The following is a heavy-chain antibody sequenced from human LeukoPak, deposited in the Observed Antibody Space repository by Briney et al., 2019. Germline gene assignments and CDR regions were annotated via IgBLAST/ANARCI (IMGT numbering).Heavy chain of an antibody. D-gene: IGHD6-19*01. Sequence: GGSLRLSCAASGFTFSSYAMNWVRQAPGKGLEWVSAISGSGGSTYYADSVKGRFTISRDNSKNTLYLQMNSLRAEDTAVYYCAKYSSGWYGLDYWGQGTLVTVSS. CDR3: AKYSSGWYGLDY. CDR1: GFTFSSYA. CDR2: ISGSGGST. V-gene: IGHV3-23*01. J-gene: IGHJ4*02.